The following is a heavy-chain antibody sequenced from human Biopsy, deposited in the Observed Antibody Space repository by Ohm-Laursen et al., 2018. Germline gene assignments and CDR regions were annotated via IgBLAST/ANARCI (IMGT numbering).Heavy chain of an antibody. CDR2: FAPENGKT. J-gene: IGHJ4*02. V-gene: IGHV1-24*01. D-gene: IGHD1-1*01. Sequence: SVKVSCKVSGYTLTELSMHWVRQAPGRGLEWMGGFAPENGKTIYAQKFQGRVTMTEDTSTDTAYMELSSLRSEDTALYYCAADINVWNVNYWGQGTQVTVSS. CDR1: GYTLTELS. CDR3: AADINVWNVNY.